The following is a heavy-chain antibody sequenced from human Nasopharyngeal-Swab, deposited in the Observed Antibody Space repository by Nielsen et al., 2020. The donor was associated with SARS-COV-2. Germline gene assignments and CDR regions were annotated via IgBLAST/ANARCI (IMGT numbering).Heavy chain of an antibody. V-gene: IGHV5-10-1*01. CDR3: ARDESGNY. Sequence: GRQMPGKGLEWMGRIDPSDSYTNYGPSFQGHVTISVDKSISAAYLQWTSLKASDTAMYYCARDESGNYWGQGTLVTVSS. J-gene: IGHJ4*02. CDR2: IDPSDSYT.